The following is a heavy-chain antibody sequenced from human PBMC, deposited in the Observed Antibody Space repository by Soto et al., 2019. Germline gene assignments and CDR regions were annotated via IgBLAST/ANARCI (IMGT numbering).Heavy chain of an antibody. J-gene: IGHJ6*02. CDR3: ATRVRGVTVPYGLDV. V-gene: IGHV1-24*01. Sequence: ASVKVSCKASGYTLTEFYMHWVRQAPGQGLEGMGGFDPEDGETIYAQKFQGRVAMTEDTSTDTAYMELSSLRSEDTAVYYCATRVRGVTVPYGLDVGGQGTTVSVSS. D-gene: IGHD3-10*02. CDR1: GYTLTEFY. CDR2: FDPEDGET.